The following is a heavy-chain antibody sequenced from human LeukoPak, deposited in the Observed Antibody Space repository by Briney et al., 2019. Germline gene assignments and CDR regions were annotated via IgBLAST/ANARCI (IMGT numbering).Heavy chain of an antibody. CDR1: GYTFSSYY. CDR3: EREGVDI. V-gene: IGHV1-46*01. CDR2: INPSGGST. D-gene: IGHD3-16*01. J-gene: IGHJ3*02. Sequence: ASVKVSCKASGYTFSSYYLHWVRQALGQGLEWMGIINPSGGSTSYAQKFQGRVTMTRDTSKSTVYMEMSSMSSEDTAVYYCEREGVDIWGEGTMVTVSS.